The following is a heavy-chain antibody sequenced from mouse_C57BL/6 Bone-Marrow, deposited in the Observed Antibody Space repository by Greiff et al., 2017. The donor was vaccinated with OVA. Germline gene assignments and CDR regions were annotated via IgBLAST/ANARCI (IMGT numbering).Heavy chain of an antibody. Sequence: VQLQQSGPVLVKPGASVKMSCKASGYTFTDYYMNWVKQSHGKSLEWIGVINPYNGGTSYNQKFKGKATLTVDKSSSTAYMELNSLTSEDSAVYYCARSGITTVVVGDYFDYWGQGTTLTVSS. J-gene: IGHJ2*01. CDR2: INPYNGGT. V-gene: IGHV1-19*01. D-gene: IGHD1-1*01. CDR1: GYTFTDYY. CDR3: ARSGITTVVVGDYFDY.